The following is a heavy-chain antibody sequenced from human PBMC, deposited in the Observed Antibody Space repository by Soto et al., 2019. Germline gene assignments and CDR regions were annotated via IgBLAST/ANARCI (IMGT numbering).Heavy chain of an antibody. CDR3: ARAGALLFGGNSDYYSTMDV. V-gene: IGHV4-59*08. J-gene: IGHJ6*02. CDR2: IYYSGGY. D-gene: IGHD2-21*02. Sequence: SETLSLTCTVSGGFIWGWIRESPEKGLEGIGYIYYSGGYNYNPALKSRVTISIDTSKNQFSLKLSSVTAADTAFYYCARAGALLFGGNSDYYSTMDVWGQATTVTVSS. CDR1: GGFI.